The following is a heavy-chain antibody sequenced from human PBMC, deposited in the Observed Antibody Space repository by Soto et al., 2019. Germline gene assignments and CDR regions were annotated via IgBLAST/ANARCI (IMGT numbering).Heavy chain of an antibody. CDR3: ARGWKVAGDAFDI. CDR1: GYTFTDYW. J-gene: IGHJ3*02. V-gene: IGHV5-51*01. Sequence: GESLKISCKGSGYTFTDYWIGWVRQLPGKGLEWMGIIYPGDSDTRYSPSFQGQVTISVDKSISTAYLQWSSLKASDTAMYYCARGWKVAGDAFDIWGQGTMVTVSS. CDR2: IYPGDSDT. D-gene: IGHD1-1*01.